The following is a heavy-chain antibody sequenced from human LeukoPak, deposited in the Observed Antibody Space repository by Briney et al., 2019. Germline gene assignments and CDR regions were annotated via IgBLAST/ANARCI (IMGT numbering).Heavy chain of an antibody. CDR2: IYYSGST. V-gene: IGHV4-59*01. J-gene: IGHJ6*03. Sequence: PSETLSLTCTVSGGSISSYYWSWIRQPPGKGLEWIGYIYYSGSTNYNPSLKSRVTISVDTSKNQFSLKLSSVTAADTAVYYCARTTEGGYTYYYMDVWGKGTTVTISS. CDR1: GGSISSYY. D-gene: IGHD5-18*01. CDR3: ARTTEGGYTYYYMDV.